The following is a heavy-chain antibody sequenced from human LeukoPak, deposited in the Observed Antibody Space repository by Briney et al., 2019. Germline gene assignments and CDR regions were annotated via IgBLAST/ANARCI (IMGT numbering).Heavy chain of an antibody. V-gene: IGHV3-21*06. CDR2: ISRGSSYI. J-gene: IGHJ4*02. CDR3: VREMGGYPFDH. CDR1: RFTFDSYT. Sequence: PGGSLRLSCAASRFTFDSYTIHWVRQAPGKGLEWVSSISRGSSYIYYADSVEGRFTISRDNAKNSLYLQMNSLRAEDTAIYYCVREMGGYPFDHWGQGTLVTVSS. D-gene: IGHD5-12*01.